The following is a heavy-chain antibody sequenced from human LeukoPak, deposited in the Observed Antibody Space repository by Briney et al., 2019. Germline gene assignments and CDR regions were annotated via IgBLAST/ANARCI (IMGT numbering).Heavy chain of an antibody. Sequence: GGSLRLSCAASGFTFSSYAMSWVRQAPGKGLEWVSAINGSGSSTYSADSVKGRFTISRDNSKNTLFLQMNSLRAEDTAVYYCAKDRAQQLVLDFWGQGTLVTVSS. CDR2: INGSGSST. CDR3: AKDRAQQLVLDF. CDR1: GFTFSSYA. J-gene: IGHJ4*02. D-gene: IGHD6-13*01. V-gene: IGHV3-23*01.